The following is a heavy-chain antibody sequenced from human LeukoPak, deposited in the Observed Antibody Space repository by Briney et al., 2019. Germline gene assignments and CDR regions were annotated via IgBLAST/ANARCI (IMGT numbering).Heavy chain of an antibody. CDR1: GYTFTSYD. V-gene: IGHV1-8*01. CDR3: ARGLDDYGDQDWYFDL. J-gene: IGHJ2*01. Sequence: ASVKVSCKASGYTFTSYDINWVRQATGQGLEWMGWMNPNSGNTGYAQKFQGRVTMTRNTSISTAYMELSSLRSEDTAVYYCARGLDDYGDQDWYFDLWGRGTLVTVSS. CDR2: MNPNSGNT. D-gene: IGHD4-17*01.